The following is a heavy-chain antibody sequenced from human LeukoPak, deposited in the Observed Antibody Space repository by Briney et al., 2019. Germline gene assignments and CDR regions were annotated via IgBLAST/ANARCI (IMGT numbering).Heavy chain of an antibody. J-gene: IGHJ4*02. V-gene: IGHV3-30*18. CDR2: ISYDGSNK. D-gene: IGHD6-19*01. Sequence: GRSLRLSCAASGLTFSSYGMHWVRQAPGKGLEWVAVISYDGSNKYYADSVKGRFTISRDNSKNTLYLQMNSLRAEDTAVYYCAKDDQSSGYSSPDYWGQGTLVTVSS. CDR3: AKDDQSSGYSSPDY. CDR1: GLTFSSYG.